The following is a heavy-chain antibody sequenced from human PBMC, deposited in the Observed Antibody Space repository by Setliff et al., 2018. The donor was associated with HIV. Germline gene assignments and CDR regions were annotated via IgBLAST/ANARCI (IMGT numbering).Heavy chain of an antibody. V-gene: IGHV7-4-1*02. D-gene: IGHD2-21*01. CDR2: ISSNTGNP. J-gene: IGHJ3*02. CDR1: GGNFNNYA. CDR3: ARANIYSDAFDI. Sequence: ASVKVSCKASGGNFNNYAITWVRQAPGQGVEWMGWISSNTGNPTYAQDFTGRFVFSLDTSVNTAYLQITTLKAEDSAVYYCARANIYSDAFDIWGQGTMVTVSS.